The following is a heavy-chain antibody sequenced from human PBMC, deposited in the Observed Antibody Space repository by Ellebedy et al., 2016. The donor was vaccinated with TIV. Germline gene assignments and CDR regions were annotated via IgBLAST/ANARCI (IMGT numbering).Heavy chain of an antibody. V-gene: IGHV1-8*01. CDR1: GYTFTSYD. D-gene: IGHD4-17*01. CDR3: ARRGDYGDYEDY. CDR2: MNPNSGNT. Sequence: ASVKVSCKASGYTFTSYDINWVRQATGQGLEWMGWMNPNSGNTGYAQKFQGRVTMTRNTSISTAYMELSSLKASDTAMYYCARRGDYGDYEDYWGQGTLVTVSS. J-gene: IGHJ4*02.